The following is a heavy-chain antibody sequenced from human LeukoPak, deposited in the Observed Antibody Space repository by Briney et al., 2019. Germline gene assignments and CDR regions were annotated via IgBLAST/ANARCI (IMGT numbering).Heavy chain of an antibody. CDR1: GYTLTELS. CDR2: FDPEDGET. Sequence: GASVKVSCMVSGYTLTELSMHWVRQAPGKGLEWMGGFDPEDGETIYAQKFQGRVTMTEDTSTDTAYMELSSLRSEDTAVYYCATGITMVRGVSDYWGQGTLVTVSS. J-gene: IGHJ4*02. CDR3: ATGITMVRGVSDY. D-gene: IGHD3-10*01. V-gene: IGHV1-24*01.